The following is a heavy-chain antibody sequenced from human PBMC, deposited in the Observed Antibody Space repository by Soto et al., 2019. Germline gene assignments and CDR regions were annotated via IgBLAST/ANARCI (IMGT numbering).Heavy chain of an antibody. J-gene: IGHJ4*02. CDR3: ATSGGGWYLY. D-gene: IGHD6-19*01. Sequence: ASVKVSCKVSGYTLTELSMHWVRQAPGKGPEWMGGFDPEDGETSYAQKFQGRVTMTEDTSTDTAHIELSSLTSDDTAVYYCATSGGGWYLYWGQGTLVTVSS. CDR2: FDPEDGET. V-gene: IGHV1-24*01. CDR1: GYTLTELS.